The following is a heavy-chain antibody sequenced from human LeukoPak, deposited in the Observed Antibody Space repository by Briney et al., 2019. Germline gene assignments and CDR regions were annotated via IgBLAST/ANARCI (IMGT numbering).Heavy chain of an antibody. CDR3: ARGIYGDYGVFDY. Sequence: SQTLSLTCTVSGGSISSGDYYWSWIRQHPGKGLEWIGYIYYSGSTYYNPSLKSRVTISVDRSKNQFSLKLSSVTAADTAVYYCARGIYGDYGVFDYWGQGTLVTVSS. V-gene: IGHV4-30-4*08. CDR2: IYYSGST. D-gene: IGHD4-17*01. J-gene: IGHJ4*02. CDR1: GGSISSGDYY.